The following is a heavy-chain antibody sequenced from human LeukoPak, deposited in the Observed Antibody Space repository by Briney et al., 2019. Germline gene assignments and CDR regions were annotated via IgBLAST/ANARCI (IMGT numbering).Heavy chain of an antibody. J-gene: IGHJ4*02. CDR1: GGSVSSGSYY. Sequence: PSETLSLTCTVSGGSVSSGSYYWSWIRQPPGKGLEWIGYIYYSGSTNYNPSLKSRVTISVDTSKNQFSLKLSSVTAADTAVYYCVQSSSWLPSLDYWGQGTLVTVSS. CDR3: VQSSSWLPSLDY. D-gene: IGHD6-13*01. V-gene: IGHV4-61*01. CDR2: IYYSGST.